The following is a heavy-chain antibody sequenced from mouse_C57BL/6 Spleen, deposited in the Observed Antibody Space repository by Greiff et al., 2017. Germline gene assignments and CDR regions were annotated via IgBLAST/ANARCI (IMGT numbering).Heavy chain of an antibody. D-gene: IGHD2-4*01. CDR3: ALYDYDERGYYAMDY. V-gene: IGHV1-26*01. Sequence: EVQLQQSGPELVKPGASVKISCKASGYTFTDYYMNWVKQSHGKSLEWIGDINPNNGGTSYNQKFKGKATLTVDKSSSTAYMELRSLTSEDSAVYYCALYDYDERGYYAMDYWGQGTSVTVSS. J-gene: IGHJ4*01. CDR2: INPNNGGT. CDR1: GYTFTDYY.